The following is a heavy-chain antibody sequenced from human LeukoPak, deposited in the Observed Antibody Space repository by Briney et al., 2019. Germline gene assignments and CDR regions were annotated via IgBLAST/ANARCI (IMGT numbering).Heavy chain of an antibody. CDR1: GFSFSVST. V-gene: IGHV3-73*01. CDR3: SRPLIPSAVYDDL. J-gene: IGHJ5*02. CDR2: IRSKANNCST. Sequence: PGGSLKLSCAASGFSFSVSTIHWVRQASGKGLEWVGRIRSKANNCSTAYGASVQGRFTISRDDSNNTAYLVMNSLKAEDTAVYYCSRPLIPSAVYDDLWGLGTLVTVSS. D-gene: IGHD2-2*01.